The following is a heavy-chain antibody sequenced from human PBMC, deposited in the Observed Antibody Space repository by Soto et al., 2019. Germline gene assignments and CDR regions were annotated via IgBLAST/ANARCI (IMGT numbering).Heavy chain of an antibody. CDR2: ISGSGDAT. CDR3: SITTGLQGPGACY. Sequence: PGGSRRLSCAPSGFTFSSYAMSWGRQSPGKVLEWVSAISGSGDATYYAGSVKGRCSIVRDNSENTMYLQMNSLKADDTAVFYCSITTGLQGPGACYWGQGTMVTVSS. CDR1: GFTFSSYA. D-gene: IGHD2-21*01. J-gene: IGHJ4*02. V-gene: IGHV3-23*01.